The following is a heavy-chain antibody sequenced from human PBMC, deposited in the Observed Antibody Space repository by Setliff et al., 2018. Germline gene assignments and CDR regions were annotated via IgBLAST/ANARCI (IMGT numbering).Heavy chain of an antibody. D-gene: IGHD3-10*01. CDR1: GDSISSTSYQ. CDR2: IYYTGTA. Sequence: SETMSLTCTVSGDSISSTSYQWGWVRQPPGKGLEWIGSIYYTGTAYYNPSLKSRVTISVDTSKNQFSLQVTSLAATDTALYFCARHEFVGGYYGSVTYRHFDYWGQGILVTVSS. J-gene: IGHJ4*02. CDR3: ARHEFVGGYYGSVTYRHFDY. V-gene: IGHV4-39*01.